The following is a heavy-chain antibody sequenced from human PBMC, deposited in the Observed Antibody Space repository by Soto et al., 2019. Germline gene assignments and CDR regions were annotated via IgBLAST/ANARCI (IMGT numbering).Heavy chain of an antibody. CDR2: ITSKADGGTV. Sequence: EVRLVESGGGSVKPEGSLRLSCAASGLRFSDGWMNWVRQTPGKGLEWVGRITSKADGGTVDYAAPVNGRFTISRDDSENMLYMQMNNLKAYDTGIYYCTRRDKAGDAVVDLLAYWGPGALVTVSS. J-gene: IGHJ4*02. CDR3: TRRDKAGDAVVDLLAY. V-gene: IGHV3-15*07. CDR1: GLRFSDGW. D-gene: IGHD3-16*01.